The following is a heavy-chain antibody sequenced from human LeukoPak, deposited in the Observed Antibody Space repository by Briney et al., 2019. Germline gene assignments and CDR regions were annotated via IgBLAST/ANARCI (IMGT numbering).Heavy chain of an antibody. V-gene: IGHV4-30-4*01. Sequence: SETLSLTCTVSGGSISSGDYYWRWLRQPPGKGLEWIGYIYYSGSTYYNPSLKSRVTISVDTSKNQFSLKLSSVTAADTAVYYCARDPLGGNPSGWGQGTLVAVSS. CDR2: IYYSGST. J-gene: IGHJ4*02. D-gene: IGHD4-23*01. CDR1: GGSISSGDYY. CDR3: ARDPLGGNPSG.